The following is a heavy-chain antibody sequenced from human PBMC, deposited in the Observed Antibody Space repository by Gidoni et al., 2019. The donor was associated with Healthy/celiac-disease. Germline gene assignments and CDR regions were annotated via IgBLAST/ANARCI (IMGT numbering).Heavy chain of an antibody. V-gene: IGHV3-21*01. CDR3: AMVGLSDI. CDR2: ISSSSSYI. D-gene: IGHD2-15*01. Sequence: EVQLVESGGGLVKPGGYLRLSCAASGFTFSSYSMNWVRQAPGKGLEWVSSISSSSSYIYYADSVKGRFTISRDNAKNSLYLQMNSLRTEDTAVYYCAMVGLSDIWGQGTMVTVSS. J-gene: IGHJ3*02. CDR1: GFTFSSYS.